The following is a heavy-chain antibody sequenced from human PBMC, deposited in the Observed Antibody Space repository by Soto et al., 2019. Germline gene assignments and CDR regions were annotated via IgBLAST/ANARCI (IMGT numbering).Heavy chain of an antibody. J-gene: IGHJ4*02. CDR2: NYYSGST. CDR3: ARTLTGEYSSSWNY. V-gene: IGHV4-59*01. Sequence: PSETLSLTCTVSGGSISSYYWSWIRQPPGKGLEWIGYNYYSGSTNYNPSLKSRVTISVDTSKNQFSLKLSSVTAADTAVYYCARTLTGEYSSSWNYWGQGTLVTVSS. D-gene: IGHD6-13*01. CDR1: GGSISSYY.